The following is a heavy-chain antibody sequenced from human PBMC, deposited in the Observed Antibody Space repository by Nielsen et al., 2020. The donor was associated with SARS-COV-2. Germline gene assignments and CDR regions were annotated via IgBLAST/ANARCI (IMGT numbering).Heavy chain of an antibody. CDR2: IYHSGST. Sequence: SETLSLTCAVSGGSISSSNWWSWVRQPPGKGLEWIGEIYHSGSTNYNTSLKSLVTISVDKSKNQFSLKLSSVTAADTSVYYCASYVETTSPTNFQTWGQGTLVTVSS. CDR1: GGSISSSNW. V-gene: IGHV4-4*02. J-gene: IGHJ1*01. CDR3: ASYVETTSPTNFQT. D-gene: IGHD4-17*01.